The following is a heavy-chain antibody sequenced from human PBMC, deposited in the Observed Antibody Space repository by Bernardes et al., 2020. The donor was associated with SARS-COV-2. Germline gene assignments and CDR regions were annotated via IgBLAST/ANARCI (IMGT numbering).Heavy chain of an antibody. V-gene: IGHV3-30-3*01. D-gene: IGHD4-17*01. CDR1: GFTFSSYA. CDR2: ISYDGSNK. Sequence: GSLRIPCAASGFTFSSYAMHWVRQAPGKGLEWVAVISYDGSNKYYADSVKGRFTISRDNSKNTLYLQMNSLRAEDTAVYYCARDQGGDYGYLYFDYWGQGTLVTVSS. J-gene: IGHJ4*02. CDR3: ARDQGGDYGYLYFDY.